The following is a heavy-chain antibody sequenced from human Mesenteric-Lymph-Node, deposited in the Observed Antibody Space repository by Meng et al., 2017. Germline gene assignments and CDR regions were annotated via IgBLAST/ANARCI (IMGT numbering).Heavy chain of an antibody. Sequence: QVQLQQWGAGLLKASETLSLTCAVYGGSFGGYSWKWIRQPPGKGLGWIGKIYDGGGTSYNTSLKRRVTISVDTSKNHFSLKLNSVTAADTAVYYCARIGLRSSHVDWYFDLWGRGTLVTVSS. CDR2: IYDGGGT. V-gene: IGHV4-34*02. D-gene: IGHD3-3*01. CDR3: ARIGLRSSHVDWYFDL. CDR1: GGSFGGYS. J-gene: IGHJ2*01.